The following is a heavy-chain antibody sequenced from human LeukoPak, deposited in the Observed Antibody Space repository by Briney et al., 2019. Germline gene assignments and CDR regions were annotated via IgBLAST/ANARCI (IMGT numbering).Heavy chain of an antibody. V-gene: IGHV4-39*01. Sequence: PSETLSLTWNVAGASIRSGRNYWGWVRQSPGKGLEWIGSIYYSGSSSYNPSLQSRVSISVDTSKNHISLKVFSLTAADTALYYCARHVSGSAMMHYFDYWGQGNLVTVSS. CDR3: ARHVSGSAMMHYFDY. D-gene: IGHD5-18*01. CDR1: GASIRSGRNY. CDR2: IYYSGSS. J-gene: IGHJ4*02.